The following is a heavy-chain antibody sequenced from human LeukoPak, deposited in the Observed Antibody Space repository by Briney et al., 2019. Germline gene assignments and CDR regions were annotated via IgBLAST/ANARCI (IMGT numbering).Heavy chain of an antibody. CDR1: GFTFSGSA. CDR3: TRQRPRHYDLDY. V-gene: IGHV3-73*01. CDR2: IRSKANSYAT. D-gene: IGHD3-3*01. J-gene: IGHJ4*02. Sequence: PGGSLRLSCAASGFTFSGSAMHWVRQASGKGLEWVGRIRSKANSYATAYAASVKGRFTISRDDSKNTAYLQMNSLKTEDTAVYYCTRQRPRHYDLDYWGQGTLVTVSS.